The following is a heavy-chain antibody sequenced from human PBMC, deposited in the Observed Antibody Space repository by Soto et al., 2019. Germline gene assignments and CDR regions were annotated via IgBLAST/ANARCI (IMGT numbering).Heavy chain of an antibody. V-gene: IGHV3-33*05. CDR3: VREASDPTRLDQ. CDR2: IEYDGTNA. D-gene: IGHD1-1*01. J-gene: IGHJ4*02. Sequence: PGGSLRLSCAASGFTFSSYGMHWVRQAPGKGLEWLAVIEYDGTNARYGDSVQGRFTIFRDNSKNTLYLQMNSLRVDDTAVYYCVREASDPTRLDQWGQGTLVTVSS. CDR1: GFTFSSYG.